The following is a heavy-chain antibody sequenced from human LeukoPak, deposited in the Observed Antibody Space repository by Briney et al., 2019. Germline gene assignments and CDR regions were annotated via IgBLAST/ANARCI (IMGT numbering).Heavy chain of an antibody. CDR1: GGSISSYY. CDR2: IYYSGNT. Sequence: SETLSLTCTVSGGSISSYYWSWIRQPPGKGLEWIGYIYYSGNTNYNPSLKSRVTISVDTSKNQFSLKLSSVTAADTAVYYCARASSEYQLLHFDYWGQGTLVTVSS. V-gene: IGHV4-59*01. D-gene: IGHD2-2*01. J-gene: IGHJ4*02. CDR3: ARASSEYQLLHFDY.